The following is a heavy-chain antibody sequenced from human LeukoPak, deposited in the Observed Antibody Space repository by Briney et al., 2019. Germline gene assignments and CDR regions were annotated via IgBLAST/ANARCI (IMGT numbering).Heavy chain of an antibody. J-gene: IGHJ4*02. Sequence: SVKVSCKASGGTFSSYAISWVRQAPGQGLEWMGGIIPIFGTANYAQKFQGRVTITTDESTSTAYMELSSLRSEDTAVYYCARGEGVVVVPAAMGQSRIAAAGPFDYWGQGTLVTVSS. CDR2: IIPIFGTA. D-gene: IGHD2-2*01. V-gene: IGHV1-69*05. CDR3: ARGEGVVVVPAAMGQSRIAAAGPFDY. CDR1: GGTFSSYA.